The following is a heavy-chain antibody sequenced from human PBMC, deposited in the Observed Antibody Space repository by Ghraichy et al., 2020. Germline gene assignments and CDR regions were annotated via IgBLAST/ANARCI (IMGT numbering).Heavy chain of an antibody. D-gene: IGHD3-10*01. Sequence: GGSLRLSCAASAFTFSNYAMTWVRQAPGKGLEWVSAISGSGGKIYYADSVKGRFTISRDNSRNTLYLQMNGLRAEETAVYYCAKDRGNRVWAFDIWGQGTMVTVSS. CDR2: ISGSGGKI. CDR3: AKDRGNRVWAFDI. CDR1: AFTFSNYA. J-gene: IGHJ3*02. V-gene: IGHV3-23*01.